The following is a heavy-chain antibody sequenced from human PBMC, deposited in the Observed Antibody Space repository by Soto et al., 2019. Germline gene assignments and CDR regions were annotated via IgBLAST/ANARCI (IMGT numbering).Heavy chain of an antibody. CDR2: IYYSGST. Sequence: SDTLSLTCTVSGGSISSYYWSWIRQPPGKGLEWIGYIYYSGSTNYNPSLKSRVTISVDTSKNQFSLKLSSVTAADTAVYYCARHFFPDSSSAPFDYWGQGTLVTVSS. CDR3: ARHFFPDSSSAPFDY. V-gene: IGHV4-59*08. D-gene: IGHD6-6*01. J-gene: IGHJ4*02. CDR1: GGSISSYY.